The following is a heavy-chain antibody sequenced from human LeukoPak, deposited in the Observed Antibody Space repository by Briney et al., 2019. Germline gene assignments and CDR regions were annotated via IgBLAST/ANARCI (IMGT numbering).Heavy chain of an antibody. CDR2: ISGSGGSI. Sequence: GGSLRLSCAASGFTFSSYAMSWVRQAPGKGLEWVSAISGSGGSIYYADSVKGRFTISRDNSKNTLYLQMNSLRAEDTAVYYCANGKTAYYYYMDVWGKGTTVTVSS. J-gene: IGHJ6*03. D-gene: IGHD2-21*02. V-gene: IGHV3-23*01. CDR3: ANGKTAYYYYMDV. CDR1: GFTFSSYA.